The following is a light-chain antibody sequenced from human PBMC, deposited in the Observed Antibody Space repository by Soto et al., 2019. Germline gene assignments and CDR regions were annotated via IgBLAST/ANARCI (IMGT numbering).Light chain of an antibody. CDR3: ISYSSSSNLV. J-gene: IGLJ1*01. CDR2: DVS. Sequence: QSALTQPASVSGSPGQSITISCTGTSSDVGGYNYVSWYQQHPGKAPKLMIYDVSNRPSGVSNRFSGSKSGNTASLTISGLQAEDEADYYCISYSSSSNLVFGTGTKLTVL. CDR1: SSDVGGYNY. V-gene: IGLV2-14*01.